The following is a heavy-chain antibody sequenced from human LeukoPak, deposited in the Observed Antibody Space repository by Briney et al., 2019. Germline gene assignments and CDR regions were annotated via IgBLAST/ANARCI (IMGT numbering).Heavy chain of an antibody. CDR2: INTDGSST. D-gene: IGHD2-2*01. CDR1: GFIFSDYW. J-gene: IGHJ4*02. CDR3: ARCKAGTSCPPDY. Sequence: GGSLRLSRAASGFIFSDYWMHWVRQAPGKGLLWVSRINTDGSSTTYADSVKGRFTISRDNAKNTLYLQMNSLRAEDTAVYYCARCKAGTSCPPDYWGQGTLVTVSS. V-gene: IGHV3-74*01.